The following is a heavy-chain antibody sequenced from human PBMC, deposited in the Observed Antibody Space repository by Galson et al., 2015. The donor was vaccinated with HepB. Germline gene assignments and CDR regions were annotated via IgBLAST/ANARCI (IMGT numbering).Heavy chain of an antibody. J-gene: IGHJ6*03. CDR2: IKSKTDGGTT. CDR1: GFTFSNAW. Sequence: SLRLSCAASGFTFSNAWMSWVRQAPGKGLEWVGRIKSKTDGGTTDYAEPVKGTFTISRDDSKNTLYLQMNSPKTEDTAVYYCTTDNLGNYGDFLWPSYDYYRDVWGKGTTVTVSS. V-gene: IGHV3-15*01. D-gene: IGHD4-17*01. CDR3: TTDNLGNYGDFLWPSYDYYRDV.